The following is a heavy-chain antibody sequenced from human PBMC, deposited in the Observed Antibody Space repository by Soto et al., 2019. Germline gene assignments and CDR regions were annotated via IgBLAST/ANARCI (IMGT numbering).Heavy chain of an antibody. CDR1: GDSVSSNSAA. D-gene: IGHD3-22*01. CDR2: TYYRSKWYN. Sequence: SQTLSLPCAISGDSVSSNSAAWNWIRQSPSRGLEWLGRTYYRSKWYNDYAVSVKSRITINTDTSKNQFSLQLNSVTPEDTAVYYCARAGYYYDSSGYLYYYYYYGMDVWGQGTTVTVSS. J-gene: IGHJ6*02. V-gene: IGHV6-1*01. CDR3: ARAGYYYDSSGYLYYYYYYGMDV.